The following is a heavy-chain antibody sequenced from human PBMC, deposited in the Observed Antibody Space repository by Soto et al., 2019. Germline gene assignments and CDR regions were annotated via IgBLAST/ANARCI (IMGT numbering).Heavy chain of an antibody. V-gene: IGHV3-21*01. D-gene: IGHD3-3*01. CDR3: ARDLEGDDFWSGYFPDDY. J-gene: IGHJ4*02. Sequence: EVQLVESGGGLVKPGGSLRLSCAASGFTFSSYSMNWVRQAPGKGLEWVSSISSSSSYIYYADSVKGRFTISRDNAKNSLYLQMNSLRAEATAVYYCARDLEGDDFWSGYFPDDYWGQGTLVTVSS. CDR1: GFTFSSYS. CDR2: ISSSSSYI.